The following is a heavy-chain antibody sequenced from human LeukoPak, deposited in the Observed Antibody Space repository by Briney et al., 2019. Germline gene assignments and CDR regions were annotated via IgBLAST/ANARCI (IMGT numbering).Heavy chain of an antibody. V-gene: IGHV4-59*01. Sequence: SETPSLSCNIPGVPISDYYWSWIRLAPRRGLEWIGYMYYSGDSNSNPSLEGRVTMSADSSTNQFSLRLTSVTAADTAIYYCARELPSTGNWFDPWGQGIRVTVSS. CDR2: MYYSGDS. J-gene: IGHJ5*02. CDR1: GVPISDYY. CDR3: ARELPSTGNWFDP. D-gene: IGHD1-14*01.